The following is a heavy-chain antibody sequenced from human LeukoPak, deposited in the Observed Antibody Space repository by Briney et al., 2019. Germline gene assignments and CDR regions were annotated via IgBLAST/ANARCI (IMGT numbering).Heavy chain of an antibody. J-gene: IGHJ5*02. CDR2: MNPNSGNT. CDR3: PRGSPRYNWFDP. D-gene: IGHD3-9*01. CDR1: GYTFTSYD. V-gene: IGHV1-8*01. Sequence: GASVKVSCKASGYTFTSYDINWVRQATGQGLEWMGWMNPNSGNTGYAQKFQGRVTMTRNTSISTAYMELSSLRSEDTAVYYCPRGSPRYNWFDPWGQGTLVTVSS.